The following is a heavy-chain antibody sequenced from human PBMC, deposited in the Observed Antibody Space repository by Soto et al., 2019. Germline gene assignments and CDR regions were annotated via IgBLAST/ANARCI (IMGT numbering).Heavy chain of an antibody. V-gene: IGHV1-69*13. J-gene: IGHJ4*02. D-gene: IGHD2-21*02. Sequence: ASVKVSCKASGGTFSSNAISWVRQAPGQGLEWMGGIIPIFGTANYAQKFQGRVTITADESTSTAYMELSSLRSEDTAVYYCARSIVVVTALDYWGQGTLVTVSS. CDR1: GGTFSSNA. CDR2: IIPIFGTA. CDR3: ARSIVVVTALDY.